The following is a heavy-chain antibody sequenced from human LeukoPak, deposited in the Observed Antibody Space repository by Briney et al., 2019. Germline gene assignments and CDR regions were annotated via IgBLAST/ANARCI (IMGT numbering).Heavy chain of an antibody. CDR2: IHPGDSDT. V-gene: IGHV5-51*01. CDR3: ARRNSGDSSVDY. J-gene: IGHJ4*02. CDR1: GYSFTSYW. D-gene: IGHD4-17*01. Sequence: GESLKISCKGSGYSFTSYWIAWVRQMPGKGLEWMGIIHPGDSDTRYSPSSQGQVTMSADKSITIAYLQWSSLKASDTAMYYCARRNSGDSSVDYWGQGTLVTVSA.